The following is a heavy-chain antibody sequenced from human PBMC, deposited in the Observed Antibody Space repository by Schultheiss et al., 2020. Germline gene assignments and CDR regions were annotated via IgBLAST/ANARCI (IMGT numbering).Heavy chain of an antibody. V-gene: IGHV3-33*01. D-gene: IGHD3-22*01. J-gene: IGHJ4*02. CDR1: GFTFSSYG. Sequence: GESLKISCAASGFTFSSYGMHWVRQAPGKGLEWVAVIWYDGSNKYYADSVKGRFTISRDNSKNTLYLQMNSLRAEDTAVYYCARASDDSSGYSQNWGQGTLVNVYS. CDR2: IWYDGSNK. CDR3: ARASDDSSGYSQN.